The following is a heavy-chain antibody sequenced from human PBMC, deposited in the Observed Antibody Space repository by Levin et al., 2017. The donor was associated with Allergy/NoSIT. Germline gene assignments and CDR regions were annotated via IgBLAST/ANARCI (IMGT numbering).Heavy chain of an antibody. Sequence: SQTLSLTCTVSGGSISSYYWSWIRQPPGKGLEWIGYIYYSGSTNYNPSLKSRVTISVDTSKNQFSLKLSSVTAADTAVYYCARDAQWFDAFDIWGQGTMVTVSS. CDR1: GGSISSYY. J-gene: IGHJ3*02. CDR3: ARDAQWFDAFDI. CDR2: IYYSGST. V-gene: IGHV4-59*01. D-gene: IGHD3-22*01.